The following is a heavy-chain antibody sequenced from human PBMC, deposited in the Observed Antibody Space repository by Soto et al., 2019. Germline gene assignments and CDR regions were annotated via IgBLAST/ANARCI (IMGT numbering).Heavy chain of an antibody. V-gene: IGHV1-2*02. J-gene: IGHJ4*02. CDR2: INPNSGGT. Sequence: ASVKVSCTDSGYTFSGFYIHWVRQAPGQGLEWMGWINPNSGGTKSAEKFQGRVTMTRDTSISTAYMELSRLTSDDTAVYYCASAAVTGTAGLDFWGQGTQVTVSS. CDR1: GYTFSGFY. CDR3: ASAAVTGTAGLDF. D-gene: IGHD6-19*01.